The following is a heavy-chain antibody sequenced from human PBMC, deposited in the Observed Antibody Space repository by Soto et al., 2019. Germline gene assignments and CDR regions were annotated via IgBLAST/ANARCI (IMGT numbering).Heavy chain of an antibody. CDR1: GYTFRNYG. CDR3: ARDGLQFVQNSDHFDI. J-gene: IGHJ3*02. V-gene: IGHV1-18*01. D-gene: IGHD6-6*01. CDR2: ISAYNGDT. Sequence: QVQLLQSGPELMKPGASVKLSCKASGYTFRNYGINWVRQAPGQGLEWMGWISAYNGDTNYAHNFQGRVTMATDTHTSTAYMELRSLKSDDTDVYYCARDGLQFVQNSDHFDIWGQGTTVTVSS.